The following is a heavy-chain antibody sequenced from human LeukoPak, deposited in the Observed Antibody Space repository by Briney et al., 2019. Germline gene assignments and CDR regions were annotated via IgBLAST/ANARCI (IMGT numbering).Heavy chain of an antibody. D-gene: IGHD2-15*01. CDR2: ISSSSSYI. V-gene: IGHV3-21*01. Sequence: GGSLRLSCAASGFTFSSYSMNWVRQAPGKGPEGVSSISSSSSYIYYADSVKGRFTISRDNAKTSMYLQMNSLGAEDTAVYYCAREEVGYDHPYYYYYMDVWGKGTTVTVSS. CDR3: AREEVGYDHPYYYYYMDV. J-gene: IGHJ6*03. CDR1: GFTFSSYS.